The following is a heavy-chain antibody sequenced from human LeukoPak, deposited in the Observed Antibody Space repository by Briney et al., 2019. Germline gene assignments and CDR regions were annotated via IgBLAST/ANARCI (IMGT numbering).Heavy chain of an antibody. V-gene: IGHV3-11*01. J-gene: IGHJ1*01. CDR2: ISSSGSTI. Sequence: GGSLRLSCAASGFTFSDYYMSWLRQAPGKGLEWVSYISSSGSTIYYADSVKGRFTISRDNAKNSLYLQMNSLRAEDTALYYCAKVSRRGPSKFFQHWGQGTLVTVSS. CDR1: GFTFSDYY. D-gene: IGHD2-2*01. CDR3: AKVSRRGPSKFFQH.